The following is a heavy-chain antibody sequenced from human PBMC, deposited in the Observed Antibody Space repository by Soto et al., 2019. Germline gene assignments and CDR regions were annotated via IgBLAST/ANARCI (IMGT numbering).Heavy chain of an antibody. CDR1: GGSFSGYY. CDR2: INHSGST. CDR3: ARVGYSGYDPTKHFPH. V-gene: IGHV4-34*01. J-gene: IGHJ1*01. D-gene: IGHD5-12*01. Sequence: SETLSLTCAVYGGSFSGYYWSWIRQPPGKGLEWIGEINHSGSTNYNPSLKSRLTISVDTSKNQFSLKLSSVTAADTVVYYCARVGYSGYDPTKHFPHWGQGTLVTVSS.